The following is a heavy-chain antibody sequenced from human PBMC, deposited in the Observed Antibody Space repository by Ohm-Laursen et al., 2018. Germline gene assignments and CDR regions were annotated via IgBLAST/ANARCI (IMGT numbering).Heavy chain of an antibody. CDR2: ISGSGGTT. CDR3: AKNSMVVSGDFEH. D-gene: IGHD5/OR15-5a*01. J-gene: IGHJ4*02. V-gene: IGHV3-23*01. Sequence: SLRLSCPASGFTFNNYAMSWVRQAPGKGLEWVSTISGSGGTTYYADSVRGRFTISRDNSKNTLYLQMNSLRAEDTAVYYCAKNSMVVSGDFEHWGQGTLVTVSS. CDR1: GFTFNNYA.